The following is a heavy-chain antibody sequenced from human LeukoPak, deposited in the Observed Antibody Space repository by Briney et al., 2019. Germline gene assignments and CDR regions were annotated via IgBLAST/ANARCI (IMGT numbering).Heavy chain of an antibody. D-gene: IGHD1-26*01. CDR1: GFSVSNNY. V-gene: IGHV3-66*01. CDR2: IYSGGST. Sequence: GGSLRLSCAASGFSVSNNYMSWVRQAPGKGLEWVSVIYSGGSTYYADSVKGRFTFSRDNSENTLYLQMNSLRVEDTAVYYCARDLGDYWGQGTLFTVSS. J-gene: IGHJ4*02. CDR3: ARDLGDY.